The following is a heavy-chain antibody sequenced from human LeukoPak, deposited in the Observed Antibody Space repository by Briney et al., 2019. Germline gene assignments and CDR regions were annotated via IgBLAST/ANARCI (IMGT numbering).Heavy chain of an antibody. D-gene: IGHD1-1*01. J-gene: IGHJ4*02. V-gene: IGHV4-34*01. Sequence: SETLSLTCGVYDGSFSSYYWSWIRQPPGKGLEWIGEINHSGSTNYNPSLKSRVTISVDTSKNQFSLKLSSVTAADTAVYYCARGDWTTDFDYWGQGTLVTVSS. CDR2: INHSGST. CDR3: ARGDWTTDFDY. CDR1: DGSFSSYY.